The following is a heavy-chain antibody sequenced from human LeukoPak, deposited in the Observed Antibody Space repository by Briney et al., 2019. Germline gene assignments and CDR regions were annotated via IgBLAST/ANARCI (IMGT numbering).Heavy chain of an antibody. CDR1: GFTFNTHG. V-gene: IGHV3-33*01. D-gene: IGHD6-13*01. Sequence: GRSLRLSCEASGFTFNTHGMHWVRQAPGKGLEWVAVIWYDGSQKYYVDSVKGRFTISRDNSKNTLYLQMGSLRGEDMAVYYCARGLITGAAGTYYYYGMDVWGQGTTVTVSS. J-gene: IGHJ6*02. CDR3: ARGLITGAAGTYYYYGMDV. CDR2: IWYDGSQK.